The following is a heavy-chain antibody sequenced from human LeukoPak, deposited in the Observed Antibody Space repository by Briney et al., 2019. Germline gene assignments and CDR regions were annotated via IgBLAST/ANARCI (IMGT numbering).Heavy chain of an antibody. V-gene: IGHV3-66*01. Sequence: GGSLRLSCVASGFTVSSNYMSWVRQSPGKGLEWLSVFYSGGSTYYADSVNGRFTMSRDNSKNTLYLQMNGLRVEDTAVYYCARVSPFDYWGQGTQVTVSS. J-gene: IGHJ4*02. CDR2: FYSGGST. CDR3: ARVSPFDY. CDR1: GFTVSSNY.